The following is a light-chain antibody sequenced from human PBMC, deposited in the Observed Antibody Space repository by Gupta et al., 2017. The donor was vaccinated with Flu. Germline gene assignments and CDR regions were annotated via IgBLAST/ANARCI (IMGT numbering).Light chain of an antibody. J-gene: IGLJ3*02. V-gene: IGLV1-44*01. CDR3: AAWDDSRNGWV. Sequence: QSVLTQPPSASGTPGQRVTISCSGSSSNIGSNNVNWYQQLPGTAPKLLIYSNNKRLSGVPDRFSGSKSGTSASLAISGLQAEDEADYYCAAWDDSRNGWVFGGGTKRTVL. CDR1: SSNIGSNN. CDR2: SNN.